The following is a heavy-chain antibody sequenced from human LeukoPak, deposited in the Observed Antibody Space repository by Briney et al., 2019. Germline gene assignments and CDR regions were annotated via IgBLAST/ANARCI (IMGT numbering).Heavy chain of an antibody. CDR3: ARDGQQWLTDY. CDR2: ITSDGRGT. CDR1: AFTFSSFW. Sequence: PGGSLRLSCAAYAFTFSSFWMNWVRQAQGKGLVWVSRITSDGRGTTYADSVKGRFTISRDNAKNTLYLQMNSLRAEDTAVYYCARDGQQWLTDYWGQGTLVTVSS. J-gene: IGHJ4*02. D-gene: IGHD6-19*01. V-gene: IGHV3-74*01.